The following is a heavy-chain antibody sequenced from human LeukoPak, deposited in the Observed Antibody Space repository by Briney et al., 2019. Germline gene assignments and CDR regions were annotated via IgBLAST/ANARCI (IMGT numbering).Heavy chain of an antibody. CDR2: IYYSGST. D-gene: IGHD3-10*01. Sequence: SETLSLTCTVSGGSISSYYWSWIRQPPGKGLEWIGYIYYSGSTYYNPSLKSRVTISVDTSKNQFSLKLSSVTAADTAVYYCARRPTYYYGSYGMDVWGQGTTVTVSS. CDR1: GGSISSYY. J-gene: IGHJ6*02. V-gene: IGHV4-59*08. CDR3: ARRPTYYYGSYGMDV.